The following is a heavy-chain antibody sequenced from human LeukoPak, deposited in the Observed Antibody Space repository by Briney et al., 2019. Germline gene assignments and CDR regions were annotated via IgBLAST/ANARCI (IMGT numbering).Heavy chain of an antibody. V-gene: IGHV4-39*07. CDR3: AGDRSYVDV. CDR1: GGSIMSSTYY. CDR2: IYYRGST. Sequence: SETLSLTCTVSGGSIMSSTYYWGWIRQSPGKGLEWIGTIYYRGSTYYNPSLKSRVSMSVDTSKSQFSLRLTSVTAADTAVYFCAGDRSYVDVLGKGTTVTVSS. J-gene: IGHJ6*03.